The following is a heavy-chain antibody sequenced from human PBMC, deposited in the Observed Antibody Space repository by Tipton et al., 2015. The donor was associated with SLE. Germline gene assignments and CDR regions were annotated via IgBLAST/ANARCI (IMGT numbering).Heavy chain of an antibody. J-gene: IGHJ4*02. Sequence: LRLSCAASGFTFSSYAMSWVRQPPGKGLEWIGYIYYSGSTYYNPSLKSRVTISVDTSKNQFSLKLSSVTAADTAVYYCARGPHDFWSGYSYYFDYWGQGTLITVSS. CDR3: ARGPHDFWSGYSYYFDY. D-gene: IGHD3-3*01. CDR2: IYYSGST. CDR1: GFTFSSYA. V-gene: IGHV4-30-4*08.